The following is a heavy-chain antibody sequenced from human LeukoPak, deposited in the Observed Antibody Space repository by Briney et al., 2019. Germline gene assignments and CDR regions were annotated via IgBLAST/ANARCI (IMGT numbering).Heavy chain of an antibody. V-gene: IGHV3-23*01. CDR3: AKGYCTSTTCYDAGDWFDL. Sequence: GGSLRLSCAASGFTFSSYAMSWVRQAPGKGLEWVSAISGSGGSTYYADSVKGRFTISRDNSKNTLYLQMNSLRAEDTAVYYCAKGYCTSTTCYDAGDWFDLWGQGTLVTVSS. D-gene: IGHD2-2*01. CDR1: GFTFSSYA. J-gene: IGHJ5*02. CDR2: ISGSGGST.